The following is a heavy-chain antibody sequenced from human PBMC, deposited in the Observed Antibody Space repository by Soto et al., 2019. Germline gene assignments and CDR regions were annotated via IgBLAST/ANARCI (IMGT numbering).Heavy chain of an antibody. J-gene: IGHJ6*02. CDR3: AKGGFWVHYGMDV. V-gene: IGHV3-23*01. CDR2: IDRSGEIA. D-gene: IGHD3-16*01. CDR1: GSSFSAYA. Sequence: ESGGGLVQFGGSLRLSCAASGSSFSAYAINWVRQAPGKGLEWVSAIDRSGEIAYYADSVKGRFTISRDNAKNTLYLQMNSLRADDTAVYYCAKGGFWVHYGMDVWGPGTTVTVSS.